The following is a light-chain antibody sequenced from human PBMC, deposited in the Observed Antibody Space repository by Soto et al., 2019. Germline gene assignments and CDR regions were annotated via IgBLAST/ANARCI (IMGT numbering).Light chain of an antibody. Sequence: DIQMTQSSSTLSASVGDRVIITCRASQSVSSGVAWYQQKPGKAPKLLIYKASSLESGVQSRFSGSRYGTEFNLTIISLQPDDFATYYCQPYNTYSQFPFAPGTKVDIK. CDR3: QPYNTYSQFP. J-gene: IGKJ3*01. V-gene: IGKV1-5*03. CDR1: QSVSSG. CDR2: KAS.